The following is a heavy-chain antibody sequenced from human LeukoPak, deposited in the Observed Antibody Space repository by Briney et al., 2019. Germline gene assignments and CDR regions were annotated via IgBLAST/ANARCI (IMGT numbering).Heavy chain of an antibody. CDR1: GYTFSNYY. J-gene: IGHJ4*02. CDR3: ARGSSWLLDY. V-gene: IGHV1-18*04. D-gene: IGHD6-13*01. Sequence: VASVKVSCKASGYTFSNYYLHWVRQAPGQGLEWMGWISAYSGNTNYAQKLQGRVTMTTDTSTSTAYMELRSLRSDDTAVYYCARGSSWLLDYWGQGTLVTVSS. CDR2: ISAYSGNT.